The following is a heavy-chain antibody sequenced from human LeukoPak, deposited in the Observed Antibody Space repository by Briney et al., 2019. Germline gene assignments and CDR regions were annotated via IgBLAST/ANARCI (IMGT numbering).Heavy chain of an antibody. CDR3: AKTPDIVVVVAATLFDY. CDR1: GFTFSSYA. D-gene: IGHD2-15*01. CDR2: ISGSGGST. J-gene: IGHJ4*02. Sequence: PGGSLRLSCAASGFTFSSYAMSWVRQAPGKGLEWVSAISGSGGSTYYADSVKGRFTISRDSSKNTLYLQMNSLRAEDTAVYYCAKTPDIVVVVAATLFDYWGQGTLVTVSS. V-gene: IGHV3-23*01.